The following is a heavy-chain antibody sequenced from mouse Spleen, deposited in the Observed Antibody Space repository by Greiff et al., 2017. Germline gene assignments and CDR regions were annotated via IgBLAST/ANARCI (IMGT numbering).Heavy chain of an antibody. CDR1: GYTFTSYD. CDR3: AINWDVPWFAY. V-gene: IGHV1-85*01. CDR2: IYPRDGST. D-gene: IGHD4-1*01. Sequence: QVQLQQSGPELVKPGASVKLSCKASGYTFTSYDINWVKQRPGQGLEWIGWIYPRDGSTKYNEKFKGKATLTVDTSSSTAYMELHSLTSEDSAVYFCAINWDVPWFAYWGQGTLVTVSA. J-gene: IGHJ3*01.